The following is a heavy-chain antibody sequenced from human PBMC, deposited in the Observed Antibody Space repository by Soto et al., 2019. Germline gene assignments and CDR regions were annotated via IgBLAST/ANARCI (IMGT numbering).Heavy chain of an antibody. Sequence: QVQLVQSGAEVKKPGASVKVSCKASGYTFTSYGISWVRQAPGQGLEWMGWISAYNGNTHYAQKLQGRVTMTTDTSTSTAYSEVRILRSDATAVYYCARDSGVSGELFYWGQGTLVTVSS. V-gene: IGHV1-18*01. D-gene: IGHD3-10*01. J-gene: IGHJ4*02. CDR2: ISAYNGNT. CDR1: GYTFTSYG. CDR3: ARDSGVSGELFY.